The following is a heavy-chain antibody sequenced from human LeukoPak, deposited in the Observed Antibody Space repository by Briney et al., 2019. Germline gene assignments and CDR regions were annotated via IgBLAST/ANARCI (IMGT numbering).Heavy chain of an antibody. Sequence: ASVKVSCKASGYTFTGFYIHRLRQAPGQGLEWMAWINPQSGATNYAQKFRGRVTMTRDMSITTAYMEVTSLRSDDTAVYYCARGGDDSGLYFAYWGQGTLVSVSS. D-gene: IGHD3-22*01. CDR3: ARGGDDSGLYFAY. CDR1: GYTFTGFY. CDR2: INPQSGAT. V-gene: IGHV1-2*02. J-gene: IGHJ4*02.